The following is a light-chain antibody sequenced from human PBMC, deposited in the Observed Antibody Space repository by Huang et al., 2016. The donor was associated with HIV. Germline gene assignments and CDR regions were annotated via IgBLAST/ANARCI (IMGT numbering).Light chain of an antibody. CDR3: QHYNT. J-gene: IGKJ2*01. CDR1: ESISTN. CDR2: GAS. Sequence: EIVMTQSPDTLPVSPGETVTVSCRASESISTNLAWYQHKPGQAPRLLIYGASTRATEIPGRFRGSGSGTGFTLTISSLQSEDLAVYYCQHYNTFGQGTKLEIK. V-gene: IGKV3-15*01.